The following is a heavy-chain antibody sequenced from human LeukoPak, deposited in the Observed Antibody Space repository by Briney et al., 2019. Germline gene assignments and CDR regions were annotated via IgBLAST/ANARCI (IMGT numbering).Heavy chain of an antibody. CDR3: ARNDILTGSNYFDY. Sequence: SVKVSCKASGGTFSSYAISWVRQAPGQGLEWVGGIIPIFGTANYAQKFQGRVTITTDESTSSAYMELSSLRSEDTAVYYCARNDILTGSNYFDYWGQGTLVTVSS. J-gene: IGHJ4*02. V-gene: IGHV1-69*05. CDR2: IIPIFGTA. CDR1: GGTFSSYA. D-gene: IGHD3-9*01.